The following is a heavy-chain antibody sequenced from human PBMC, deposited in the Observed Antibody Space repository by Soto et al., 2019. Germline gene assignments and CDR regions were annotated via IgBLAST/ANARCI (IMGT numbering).Heavy chain of an antibody. V-gene: IGHV3-53*01. Sequence: EVQLVESGGGLIQPGGSLRLSCAASGFTVSSNYMSWVRQAPGKGLEWVSVIYSGGSTYYADSVKGRFTISRDNSKNTLYLQMNSLRAEDTAVYYCAKDRGGRTFLEWLLVAFDYWGQGTLVTVSS. CDR3: AKDRGGRTFLEWLLVAFDY. CDR1: GFTVSSNY. D-gene: IGHD3-3*02. J-gene: IGHJ4*02. CDR2: IYSGGST.